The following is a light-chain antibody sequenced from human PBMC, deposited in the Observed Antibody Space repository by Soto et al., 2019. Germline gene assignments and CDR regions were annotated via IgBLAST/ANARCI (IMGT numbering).Light chain of an antibody. CDR2: GAF. V-gene: IGKV3-11*01. Sequence: EIVMTQSPATLSVSPVERATLSCRASQSVSSNLAWYQQKPGQAPRLLIYGAFNRATGIPARFSGSGSGTDFTLTISSLEPEDSAVYYCQQRNIWPPVTFGHGTRLEIK. J-gene: IGKJ5*01. CDR3: QQRNIWPPVT. CDR1: QSVSSN.